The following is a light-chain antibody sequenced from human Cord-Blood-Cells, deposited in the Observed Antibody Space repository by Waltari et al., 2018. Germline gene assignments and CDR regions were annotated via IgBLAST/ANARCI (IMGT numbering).Light chain of an antibody. CDR1: QSISSW. CDR2: KAF. J-gene: IGKJ1*01. CDR3: QQDNSYSGT. Sequence: DIQLPQSPSTLSASVGDSVTLPCRASQSISSWLAWYQQKPGKAPKLLIYKAFSLESWVPSRVSGRGSGTGFTSTISRLQPDDFATYYCQQDNSYSGTFGQGTKVEIK. V-gene: IGKV1-5*03.